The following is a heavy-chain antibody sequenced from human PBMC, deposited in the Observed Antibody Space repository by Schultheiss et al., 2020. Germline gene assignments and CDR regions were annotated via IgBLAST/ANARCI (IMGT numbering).Heavy chain of an antibody. Sequence: GGSLRLSCAASGFTVSSNYMSWVRQAPGKGLEWVSVIYSGGSTYYADSVKGRFTISRDNSKNTMYLQMNSLRAEDTAVYYCARDTTGTGAFDIWGQGTLVTVSS. CDR3: ARDTTGTGAFDI. J-gene: IGHJ3*02. V-gene: IGHV3-53*01. CDR2: IYSGGST. D-gene: IGHD1-1*01. CDR1: GFTVSSNY.